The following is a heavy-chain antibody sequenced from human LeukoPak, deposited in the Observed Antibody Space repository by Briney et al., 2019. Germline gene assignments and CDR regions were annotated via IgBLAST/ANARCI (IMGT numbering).Heavy chain of an antibody. CDR2: INHSGST. Sequence: PSETLSLTCAVYGVSFSGYYWSWIRQPPGKGLEWIGEINHSGSTNYNPSLQSRVTISVDTSKNQFSLKLSSVTAADSAMYYCATYSSGWYEWYFDYWGQGTLVTVSS. J-gene: IGHJ4*02. D-gene: IGHD6-13*01. V-gene: IGHV4-34*01. CDR1: GVSFSGYY. CDR3: ATYSSGWYEWYFDY.